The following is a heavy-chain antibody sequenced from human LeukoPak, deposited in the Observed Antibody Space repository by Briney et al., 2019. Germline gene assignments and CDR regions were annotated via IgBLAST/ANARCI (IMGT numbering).Heavy chain of an antibody. Sequence: GGSLRLSCAASGFTFSSYAMGWVRQAPGRGLEWVSVIYGDGRTSHSASVRGRFTISRDNSKNIVSLQMNNLRAEDTAVYYCARGRGLGVVSPYFDYWGQGTLVTVSS. CDR1: GFTFSSYA. CDR3: ARGRGLGVVSPYFDY. J-gene: IGHJ4*02. D-gene: IGHD3-3*01. CDR2: IYGDGRT. V-gene: IGHV3-23*03.